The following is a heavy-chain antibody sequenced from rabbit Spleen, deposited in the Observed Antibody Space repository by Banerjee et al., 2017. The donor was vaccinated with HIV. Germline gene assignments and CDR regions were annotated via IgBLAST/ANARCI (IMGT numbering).Heavy chain of an antibody. CDR2: IDPVFGIT. CDR1: GFTLSSYY. J-gene: IGHJ3*01. CDR3: ARDGAGGSYFAL. D-gene: IGHD8-1*01. Sequence: QLKESGGGLVQPGGSLKLSCKASGFTLSSYYMNWVRQAPGKGLEWFGYIDPVFGITYYASWVNGRFSISRENAQNTVFLQMTSLTAADTATYFCARDGAGGSYFALWGQGTLVTVS. V-gene: IGHV1S7*01.